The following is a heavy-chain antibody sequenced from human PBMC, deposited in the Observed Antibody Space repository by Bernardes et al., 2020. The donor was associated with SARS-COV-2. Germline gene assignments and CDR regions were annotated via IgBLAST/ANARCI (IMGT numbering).Heavy chain of an antibody. CDR1: GDSISGYY. CDR3: ARLTKRASYDDRKWFDP. D-gene: IGHD3-22*01. Sequence: SETLSPTCTVSGDSISGYYWTWIRQASGKGLECIGEIYSSATTRTNYNPSLKSRVSISLDTPTNQLSLYVRSVTAADTAVYYCARLTKRASYDDRKWFDPWSQGTQVTVSS. J-gene: IGHJ5*02. V-gene: IGHV4-59*01. CDR2: IYSSATTRT.